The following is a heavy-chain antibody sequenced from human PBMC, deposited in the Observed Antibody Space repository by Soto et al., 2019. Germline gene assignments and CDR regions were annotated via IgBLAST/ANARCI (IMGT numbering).Heavy chain of an antibody. CDR1: GGTFSSYA. V-gene: IGHV1-69*13. D-gene: IGHD2-2*01. CDR3: ALWQYQLHYYYYGMGV. Sequence: ASVKVSCKASGGTFSSYAISWVRQAPGQGLEWMGGIIPIFGTANYAQKFQGRVTITADESTSTAYMELSSLRSEDTAVYYCALWQYQLHYYYYGMGVWGQGTTVTVSS. J-gene: IGHJ6*02. CDR2: IIPIFGTA.